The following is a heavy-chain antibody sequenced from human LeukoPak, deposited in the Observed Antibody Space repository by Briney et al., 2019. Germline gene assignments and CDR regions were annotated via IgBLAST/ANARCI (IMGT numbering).Heavy chain of an antibody. V-gene: IGHV3-48*01. J-gene: IGHJ3*02. CDR2: ISSSSSTI. CDR1: GFIFSSYN. Sequence: GGSLRLSCAASGFIFSSYNMNWVRQAPGKGLEWVSYISSSSSTIYYADSVKGRFTISRDNAKNSLYLQMNSLRAEDTAVYYCAIYSGSWYSAFDIWGQGTMVTVSS. D-gene: IGHD1-26*01. CDR3: AIYSGSWYSAFDI.